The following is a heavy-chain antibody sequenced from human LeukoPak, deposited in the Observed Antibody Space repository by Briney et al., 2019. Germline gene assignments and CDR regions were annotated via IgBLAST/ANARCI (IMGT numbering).Heavy chain of an antibody. J-gene: IGHJ4*02. CDR3: ARFYDSSGYYNY. CDR1: GYTFTGYY. Sequence: GASVKVSCKASGYTFTGYYMHWVRQAPGQGLEWMGWINPNSGGTNYAQKFQGRGTMTRDTSISTAYMELSRLRSDDTAVYYCARFYDSSGYYNYWGQGTLVTVSS. CDR2: INPNSGGT. D-gene: IGHD3-22*01. V-gene: IGHV1-2*02.